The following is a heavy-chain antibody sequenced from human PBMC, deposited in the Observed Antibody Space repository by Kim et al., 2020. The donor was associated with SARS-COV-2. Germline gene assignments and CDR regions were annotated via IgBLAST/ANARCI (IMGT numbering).Heavy chain of an antibody. J-gene: IGHJ2*01. CDR2: ISGSGGST. D-gene: IGHD6-13*01. Sequence: GGSLRLSCAASGFTFSSYAMSWVRQAPGKGLEWVSAISGSGGSTYYADSVKGRFTISRDNSKNTLYLQMNSLRAEDTAVYYCARGSWYYRYFDLWGRGTLVTVSS. CDR1: GFTFSSYA. V-gene: IGHV3-23*01. CDR3: ARGSWYYRYFDL.